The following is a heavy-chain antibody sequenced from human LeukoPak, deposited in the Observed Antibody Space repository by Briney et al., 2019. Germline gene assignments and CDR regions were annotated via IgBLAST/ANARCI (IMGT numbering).Heavy chain of an antibody. Sequence: GGSLRLSCAASGFTFSSYAMSWVRQAPVEGLEWVSGISAGGDTTYTADSVRGRFTISRDNSNNTLYLQMNILTAEDTAVYYCAAISYSGSWPVGYWGQGILVTVTA. D-gene: IGHD6-25*01. CDR3: AAISYSGSWPVGY. CDR2: ISAGGDTT. J-gene: IGHJ4*02. V-gene: IGHV3-23*01. CDR1: GFTFSSYA.